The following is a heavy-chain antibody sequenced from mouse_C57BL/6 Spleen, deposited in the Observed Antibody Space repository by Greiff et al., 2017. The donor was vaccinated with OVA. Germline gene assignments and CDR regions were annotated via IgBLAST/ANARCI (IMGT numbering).Heavy chain of an antibody. Sequence: QVQLQQPGAELVKPGASVKMSCKASGYTFTSYWIIWVKQRPGQGLEWIGDIYPGSGSTNYNEKFKSKATLTVDTSSSTAYMQLSSLTSEDSAVYYCARDYYGSSPWYFDVWGTGTTVTVSS. CDR1: GYTFTSYW. D-gene: IGHD1-1*01. CDR2: IYPGSGST. J-gene: IGHJ1*03. CDR3: ARDYYGSSPWYFDV. V-gene: IGHV1-55*01.